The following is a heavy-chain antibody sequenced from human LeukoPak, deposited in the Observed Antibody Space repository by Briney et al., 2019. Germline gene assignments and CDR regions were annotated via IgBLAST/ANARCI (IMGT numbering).Heavy chain of an antibody. CDR1: GYTFTSYY. D-gene: IGHD3-16*02. CDR3: ARDFADYVWGSYRSPPRYYFDY. J-gene: IGHJ4*02. CDR2: INPSGGST. V-gene: IGHV1-46*01. Sequence: ASVKVSCKASGYTFTSYYMHWVRQAPGQGLEGMGIINPSGGSTSYAQKFQGRVTMTRDTSTSTVYMELSSLRSEDTAVYYCARDFADYVWGSYRSPPRYYFDYWGQGTLVTVSS.